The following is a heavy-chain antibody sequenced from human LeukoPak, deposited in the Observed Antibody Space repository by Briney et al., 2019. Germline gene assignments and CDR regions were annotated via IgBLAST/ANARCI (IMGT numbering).Heavy chain of an antibody. CDR2: IHSGGTT. J-gene: IGHJ5*01. CDR3: ARDSDSGYGPFAS. Sequence: GGSLRLSCAASGFTVSNNYMSWVRQAPGKGLEWVSVIHSGGTTNYAASVQGRFTISRDNSKTTVYLHMNSLRAEDTAVYYCARDSDSGYGPFASWGHGTLVTVSS. V-gene: IGHV3-53*01. D-gene: IGHD5-12*01. CDR1: GFTVSNNY.